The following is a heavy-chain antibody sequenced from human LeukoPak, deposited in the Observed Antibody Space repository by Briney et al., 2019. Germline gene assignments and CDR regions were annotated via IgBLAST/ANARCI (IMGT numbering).Heavy chain of an antibody. Sequence: GGSLRLSCAASGFTFSSYWMHWVRQAPGKGLVWVSAISGSGGSTYYADSVKGRFTISRDNAKNSLYLQMNSLRAEDTAVYYCARRDTGSTYYYYYYMDVWGKGTTVTVSS. CDR1: GFTFSSYW. CDR3: ARRDTGSTYYYYYYMDV. V-gene: IGHV3-21*01. D-gene: IGHD3-10*01. J-gene: IGHJ6*03. CDR2: ISGSGGST.